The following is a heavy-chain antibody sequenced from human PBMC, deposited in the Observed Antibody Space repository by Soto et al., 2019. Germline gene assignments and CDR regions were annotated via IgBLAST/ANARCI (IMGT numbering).Heavy chain of an antibody. CDR1: GFTFSSYS. J-gene: IGHJ4*02. Sequence: EVQLVESGGGLVQPGGSLRLSCAASGFTFSSYSMDWVRQAPGKGLEWVSYISSSSSTIYYADSVKGRFTISRDNAKNSLYLQMNSLRDEDTAVYYGVRDGVYSGYDPDYWGQGTLVTVSS. CDR2: ISSSSSTI. D-gene: IGHD5-12*01. V-gene: IGHV3-48*02. CDR3: VRDGVYSGYDPDY.